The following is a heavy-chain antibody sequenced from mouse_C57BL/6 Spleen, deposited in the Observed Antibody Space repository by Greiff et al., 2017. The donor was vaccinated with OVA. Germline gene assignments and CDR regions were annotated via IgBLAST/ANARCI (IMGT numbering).Heavy chain of an antibody. V-gene: IGHV1-55*01. CDR3: ARSGFTTVVAPYFDY. CDR2: IYPGSGST. J-gene: IGHJ2*01. D-gene: IGHD1-1*01. CDR1: GYTFTSYW. Sequence: VQLQQSGAELVKPGASVKMSCKASGYTFTSYWITWVKQRPGQGLEWIGDIYPGSGSTNYNEKFKSKATLTVDTSSSTAYMQLSSLTSEDSAVYYCARSGFTTVVAPYFDYWGQGTTLTVSS.